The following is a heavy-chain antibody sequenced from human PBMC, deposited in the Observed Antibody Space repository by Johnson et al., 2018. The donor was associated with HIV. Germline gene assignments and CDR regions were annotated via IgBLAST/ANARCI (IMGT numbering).Heavy chain of an antibody. CDR2: ASCSGGTT. D-gene: IGHD6-19*01. J-gene: IGHJ3*02. V-gene: IGHV3-23*04. CDR3: AKDQAVAGRGLVAFDI. CDR1: GFTFSSYA. Sequence: VQLVESGGGLVQPGGSLRLSCAASGFTFSSYAVSWVRQAPGKGLEWVSGASCSGGTTYYADSVKGRFTISRDNARDTLYLQMHSLRAEDTAVYYCAKDQAVAGRGLVAFDIWGHGTMVTVSS.